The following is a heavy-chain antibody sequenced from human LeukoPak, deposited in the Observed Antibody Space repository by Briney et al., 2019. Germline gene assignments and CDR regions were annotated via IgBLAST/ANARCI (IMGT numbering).Heavy chain of an antibody. Sequence: GGSLRLSCAASGFILGNAWMSWVRQAPGKGLEWVGHIKRNFEGATQHYAASVKGRFSISKDESKNIVFLQMSSLRAEDTAVYYCARDYRDGFDYWGQGTLVTVSS. D-gene: IGHD5-24*01. V-gene: IGHV3-15*06. CDR1: GFILGNAW. CDR3: ARDYRDGFDY. J-gene: IGHJ4*02. CDR2: IKRNFEGATQ.